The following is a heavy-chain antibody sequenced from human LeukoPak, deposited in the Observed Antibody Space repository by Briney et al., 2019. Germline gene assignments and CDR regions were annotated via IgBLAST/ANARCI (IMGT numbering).Heavy chain of an antibody. V-gene: IGHV3-43D*03. J-gene: IGHJ5*02. D-gene: IGHD2-15*01. CDR2: ISWNGAST. Sequence: GGSLRLSCAASGFTFDDYAMHWVRQAPGKGLEWVSLISWNGASTYYADSVKGRFTISRDDSKNSLYLQMNSLRAEDTVFYYCAKDGVVAALGDNWFDPWGQGTLVTVSS. CDR1: GFTFDDYA. CDR3: AKDGVVAALGDNWFDP.